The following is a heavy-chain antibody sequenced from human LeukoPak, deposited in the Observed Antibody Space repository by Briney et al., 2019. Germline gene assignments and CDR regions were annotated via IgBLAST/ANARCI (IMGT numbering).Heavy chain of an antibody. CDR2: IKQDGSEK. V-gene: IGHV3-7*01. CDR3: ARNDFWSGYDYFDY. Sequence: GGSLRLSCAASGFTFSSYSMNWVRQAPGKGLEWVANIKQDGSEKYYVDSVKGRFTISRDNAKNSLYLQMNSLRAEDTAMYYCARNDFWSGYDYFDYWGQGTLVTVSS. CDR1: GFTFSSYS. D-gene: IGHD3-3*01. J-gene: IGHJ4*02.